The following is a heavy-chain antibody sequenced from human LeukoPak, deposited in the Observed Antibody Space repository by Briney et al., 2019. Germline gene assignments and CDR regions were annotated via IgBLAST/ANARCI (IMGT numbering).Heavy chain of an antibody. CDR3: ARLRSGMDV. CDR1: GGSISSYY. CDR2: IYYSGST. V-gene: IGHV4-59*01. Sequence: SETLSLTCTVSGGSISSYYWSWIRQPPGKGLEWIGYIYYSGSTYYNPSLKSRVTISVDTSKNQFSLKLTSVTAADTAVYYCARLRSGMDVWGQGTTVTVSS. J-gene: IGHJ6*02.